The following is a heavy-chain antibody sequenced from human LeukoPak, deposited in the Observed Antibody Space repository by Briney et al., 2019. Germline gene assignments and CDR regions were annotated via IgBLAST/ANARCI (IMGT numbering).Heavy chain of an antibody. J-gene: IGHJ4*02. CDR2: ISSSSSTI. Sequence: GGSLRLSCAASGFTFSSYSMNWVRQAPGKGLEWVSYISSSSSTIYYADSVKGRFTISRDNAKNSLYLQMNSLRAEDTAVYYCARDLWTYYDFWSGYSDYWGQGTLVTVSS. V-gene: IGHV3-48*04. CDR1: GFTFSSYS. CDR3: ARDLWTYYDFWSGYSDY. D-gene: IGHD3-3*01.